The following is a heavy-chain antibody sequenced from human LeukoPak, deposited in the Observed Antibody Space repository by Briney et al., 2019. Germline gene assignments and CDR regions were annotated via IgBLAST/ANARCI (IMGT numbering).Heavy chain of an antibody. Sequence: SETLSLTCIVSGGYISSRHWGLIRQPAGKGLEWIGHIFYTGSTNYNPSLKSRVTMSVDTSTNRFSLKLTSVTAADTAVYYCARRWTGENAFDIWGQGTMVTVSS. D-gene: IGHD3/OR15-3a*01. J-gene: IGHJ3*02. V-gene: IGHV4-4*07. CDR3: ARRWTGENAFDI. CDR1: GGYISSRH. CDR2: IFYTGST.